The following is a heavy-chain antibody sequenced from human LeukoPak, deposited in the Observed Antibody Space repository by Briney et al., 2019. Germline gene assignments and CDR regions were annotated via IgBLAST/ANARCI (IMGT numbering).Heavy chain of an antibody. V-gene: IGHV3-23*01. CDR1: GFTFSSYA. CDR3: TTRPQNHFDY. Sequence: RGSLRLSCAGSGFTFSSYAMTWVRQAPGKGLKWVSGISASNGNTSHADSVKGRFTISRDNSKGTLYLQMNSLRVEDTAVYYCTTRPQNHFDYWGQGTQVSVSS. J-gene: IGHJ4*02. CDR2: ISASNGNT. D-gene: IGHD1-14*01.